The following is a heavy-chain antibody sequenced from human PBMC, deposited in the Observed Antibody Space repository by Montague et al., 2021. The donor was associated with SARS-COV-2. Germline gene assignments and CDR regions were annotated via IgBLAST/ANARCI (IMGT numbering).Heavy chain of an antibody. CDR1: GYSFTSYW. CDR3: ARRSYSSSWYDY. V-gene: IGHV5-10-1*01. D-gene: IGHD6-13*01. CDR2: IDPSDSYT. J-gene: IGHJ4*02. Sequence: QSGAEVKKPGESLRISCKGSGYSFTSYWISWVRQMPGKGLEWMGRIDPSDSYTNYSPSFQGHITISADKSVSTAYLQWSSLKASDTAMYYCARRSYSSSWYDYWGQGTLVTVSS.